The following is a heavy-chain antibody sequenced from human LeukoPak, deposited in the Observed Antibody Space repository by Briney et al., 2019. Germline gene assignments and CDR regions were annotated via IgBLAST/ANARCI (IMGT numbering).Heavy chain of an antibody. Sequence: GGSLRLSCAASGFTFSNYAMSWVRQAPGKGLEWVSAISGSGGNTYYADSVKGRFTISRDNAKNSLYLQMNSLRAEDTAVYYCARDRGIVGTTGYYYMDVWGKGTTVTVSS. J-gene: IGHJ6*03. CDR2: ISGSGGNT. CDR3: ARDRGIVGTTGYYYMDV. CDR1: GFTFSNYA. V-gene: IGHV3-23*01. D-gene: IGHD1-26*01.